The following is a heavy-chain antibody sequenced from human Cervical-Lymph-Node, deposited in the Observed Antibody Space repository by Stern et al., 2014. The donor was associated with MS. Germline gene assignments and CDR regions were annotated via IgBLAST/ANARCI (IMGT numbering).Heavy chain of an antibody. J-gene: IGHJ4*02. Sequence: VQLVESGAEMRKPGSSVRVSCKASGGTFSTSVISWLRQAPGQGLEWMGGIGAIFGRANYAQKFQGSVTITADESTSTVYMGLTSLRSEDTGGYYCARERDNSYAFDSWGQGTLRTVSS. D-gene: IGHD3-16*01. CDR1: GGTFSTSV. V-gene: IGHV1-69*01. CDR2: IGAIFGRA. CDR3: ARERDNSYAFDS.